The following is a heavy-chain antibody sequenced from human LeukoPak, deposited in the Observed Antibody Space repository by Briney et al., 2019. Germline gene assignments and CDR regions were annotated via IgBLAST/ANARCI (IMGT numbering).Heavy chain of an antibody. J-gene: IGHJ5*02. CDR1: GYTFSSLG. CDR3: ARGGSRSSSGGYNNWRDP. Sequence: PGGSLRLFLAASGYTFSSLGMLCVRQAPGKGLEWVAVIWYDGNNKYYADSVKGRFTISRDNSKNTLYLQMNSLRAEDTAVYYCARGGSRSSSGGYNNWRDPWGQGTLVTVSS. V-gene: IGHV3-33*01. D-gene: IGHD2-2*02. CDR2: IWYDGNNK.